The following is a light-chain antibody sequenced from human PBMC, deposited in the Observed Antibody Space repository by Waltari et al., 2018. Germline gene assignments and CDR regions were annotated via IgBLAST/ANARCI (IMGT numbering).Light chain of an antibody. CDR2: TDN. CDR3: AAWDDNLNGWA. Sequence: QSVLTQPPSASGTPGQRVTISCSGSSSNIGFNTVSWYQQVPGAAPRILMYTDNPRPPGVPDRFSVSKSGSSASLAISGLRPEDEADYYCAAWDDNLNGWAFGGRTKVTVL. V-gene: IGLV1-44*01. J-gene: IGLJ3*02. CDR1: SSNIGFNT.